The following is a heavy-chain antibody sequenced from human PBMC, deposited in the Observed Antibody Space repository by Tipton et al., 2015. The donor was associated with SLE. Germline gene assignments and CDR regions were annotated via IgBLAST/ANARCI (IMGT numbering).Heavy chain of an antibody. J-gene: IGHJ4*02. CDR1: GGSISSYY. Sequence: LRLSCTVPGGSISSYYWSWIRQPPGKGLEWIGYIYYSGSTNYNPSLKSRVTISVDTSKNQFSLKLSSVTAADTAVYYCARVLYYGSGSYYFDYWGQGTLVTVSS. D-gene: IGHD3-10*01. CDR2: IYYSGST. V-gene: IGHV4-59*01. CDR3: ARVLYYGSGSYYFDY.